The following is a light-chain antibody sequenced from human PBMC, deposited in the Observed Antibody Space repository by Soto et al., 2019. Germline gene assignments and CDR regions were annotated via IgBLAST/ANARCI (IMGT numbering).Light chain of an antibody. V-gene: IGKV1-39*01. CDR1: QSISSY. CDR3: QQSYSTPYT. J-gene: IGKJ2*01. CDR2: AAS. Sequence: DIPMTQSPSSLSASVGDRVTITCRASQSISSYLNWYQQKPGKAPKILIYAASSLQSGVPPRFSGSGSGTDFTLTISSLQPEDFATYYCQQSYSTPYTVGQGTKLEIK.